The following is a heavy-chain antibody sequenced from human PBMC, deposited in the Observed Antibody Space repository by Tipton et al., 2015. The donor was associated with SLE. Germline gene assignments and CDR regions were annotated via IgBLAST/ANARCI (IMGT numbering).Heavy chain of an antibody. V-gene: IGHV4-38-2*02. J-gene: IGHJ4*02. CDR3: ARQAYYSSGYADY. CDR1: GYSISTGYY. D-gene: IGHD3-22*01. Sequence: TLSLTCTVSGYSISTGYYWGWLRQPPGKGLEWIGNMYQTGTTDYNPSLKSRVTISIDTSKNQFSLKLSAVTAADTAVYYCARQAYYSSGYADYWGQGTLVTVSS. CDR2: MYQTGTT.